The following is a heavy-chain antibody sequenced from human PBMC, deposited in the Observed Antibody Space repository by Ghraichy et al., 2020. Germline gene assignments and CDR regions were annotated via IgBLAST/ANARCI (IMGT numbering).Heavy chain of an antibody. CDR1: GFTFSSYA. V-gene: IGHV3-30*04. Sequence: LSLTCAASGFTFSSYAMHWVRQAPGKGLEWVAVISYDGSNKYYADSVKGRFTISRDNSKNTLYLQMNSLRAEDTAVYYCASLYSNYAPSGYYYYYMDVWGKGTTVTVSS. D-gene: IGHD4-11*01. CDR3: ASLYSNYAPSGYYYYYMDV. CDR2: ISYDGSNK. J-gene: IGHJ6*03.